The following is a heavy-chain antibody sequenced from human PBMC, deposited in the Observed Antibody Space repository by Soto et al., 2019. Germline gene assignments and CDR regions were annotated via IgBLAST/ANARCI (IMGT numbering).Heavy chain of an antibody. D-gene: IGHD2-21*02. CDR2: MYNTGST. J-gene: IGHJ6*02. CDR1: GGSISGYY. CDR3: ARDLWGYYGNDCYPLDV. V-gene: IGHV4-59*01. Sequence: SDTLSLTCTVSGGSISGYYWSWIRQPPGKGLEWIGYMYNTGSTVYNPSFKSRVTISVDTSKNQFSLKLNSVTAADTAVYYCARDLWGYYGNDCYPLDVWGQGTTVTVSS.